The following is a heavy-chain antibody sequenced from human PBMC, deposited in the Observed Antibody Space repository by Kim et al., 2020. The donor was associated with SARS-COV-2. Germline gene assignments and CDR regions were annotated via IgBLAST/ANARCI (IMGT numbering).Heavy chain of an antibody. V-gene: IGHV3-15*01. CDR2: IKSKTDGGTT. Sequence: GGSLRLSCAASGFTFSNAWMSWVRQAPGKGLEWVGRIKSKTDGGTTDYAAPVKGRFTISRDDSKNTLYLQMNSLKTEDTAVYYCTTDPGYSYGKPGRCYWGQGTLVTVSS. CDR1: GFTFSNAW. CDR3: TTDPGYSYGKPGRCY. D-gene: IGHD5-18*01. J-gene: IGHJ4*02.